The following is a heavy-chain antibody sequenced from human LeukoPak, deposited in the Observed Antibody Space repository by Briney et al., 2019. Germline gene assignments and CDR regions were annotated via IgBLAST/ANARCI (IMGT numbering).Heavy chain of an antibody. CDR3: VKGYGMDV. Sequence: QSGGSLRLSCAASGFTFSNYAMTWVRQAPGEGLEWGSGISGSGGTTFYADSVNGRFNISRDNSKNTLYLQMRRLRAEDTAVYYCVKGYGMDVWGQGPTVTVSS. V-gene: IGHV3-23*01. CDR2: ISGSGGTT. CDR1: GFTFSNYA. J-gene: IGHJ6*02.